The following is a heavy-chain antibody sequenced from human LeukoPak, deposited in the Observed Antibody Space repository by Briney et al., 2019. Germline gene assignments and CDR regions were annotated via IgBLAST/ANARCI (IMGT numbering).Heavy chain of an antibody. CDR1: GFTFSSYW. CDR2: IKQDGSEK. CDR3: ARDLESDEGDYGDVLPGY. V-gene: IGHV3-7*03. J-gene: IGHJ4*02. D-gene: IGHD4-17*01. Sequence: GGSLRLSCAASGFTFSSYWMNWVRQAPGKGLEWVANIKQDGSEKYYVDSVQGRFTISRDNAKSSLYLQMNSLTSDDTAVYYCARDLESDEGDYGDVLPGYWGQGTLVTVS.